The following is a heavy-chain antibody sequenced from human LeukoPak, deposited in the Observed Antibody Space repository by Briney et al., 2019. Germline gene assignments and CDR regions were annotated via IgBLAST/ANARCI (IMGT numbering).Heavy chain of an antibody. D-gene: IGHD3-22*01. Sequence: GASVKVSCKASGYTFTSYDINWVRQATGQGLEWMGWMNPNSGNTGYAQKFQGRVTMTRNTSISTAYMELSSLRSEDTAVYYCARVYDSSGYSLYWGQGTLVTVSS. J-gene: IGHJ4*02. CDR3: ARVYDSSGYSLY. CDR1: GYTFTSYD. CDR2: MNPNSGNT. V-gene: IGHV1-8*01.